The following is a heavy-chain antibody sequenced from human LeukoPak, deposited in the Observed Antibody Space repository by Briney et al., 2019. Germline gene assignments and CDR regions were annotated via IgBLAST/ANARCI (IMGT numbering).Heavy chain of an antibody. Sequence: GGPLRLSCAASGFTFSTSAMSWVRQAPGKGLEWVSGISGGGTNTYFRDSVSGRFTISRDNSKNTLYLQMNSLRAEDTAVYYCAKGSSHSRKGVDYWGQGTLVTVSS. CDR3: AKGSSHSRKGVDY. CDR1: GFTFSTSA. J-gene: IGHJ4*02. V-gene: IGHV3-23*01. CDR2: ISGGGTNT. D-gene: IGHD6-13*01.